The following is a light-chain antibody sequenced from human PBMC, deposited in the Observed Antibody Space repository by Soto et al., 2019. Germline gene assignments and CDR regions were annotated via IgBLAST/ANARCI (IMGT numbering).Light chain of an antibody. V-gene: IGLV2-14*03. CDR2: NVY. CDR1: SSDIGIYNF. CDR3: NSYTSASTYV. Sequence: QSALTQPASVSGSPGQSITIFCTGTSSDIGIYNFVSWYQQHPGKAPKLMIYNVYSRPSGVSSRFSGSKSGNTASLTISWLQAEDEADYYCNSYTSASTYVLGTGTKVTVL. J-gene: IGLJ1*01.